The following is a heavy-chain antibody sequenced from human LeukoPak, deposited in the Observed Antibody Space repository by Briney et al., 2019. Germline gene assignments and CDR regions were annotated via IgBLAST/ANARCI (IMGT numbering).Heavy chain of an antibody. CDR2: IYYSGTT. D-gene: IGHD3-22*01. CDR3: ARDRYYDSSGFDY. Sequence: SETLSLTCTVSGGSISRSYYWDWIRQPPGKGLEWIGYIYYSGTTNYNPSLKSRVTMSVDTSKNQFSLKLSSVTAADTAVYYCARDRYYDSSGFDYWGQGTLVTVSS. J-gene: IGHJ4*02. CDR1: GGSISRSYY. V-gene: IGHV4-61*01.